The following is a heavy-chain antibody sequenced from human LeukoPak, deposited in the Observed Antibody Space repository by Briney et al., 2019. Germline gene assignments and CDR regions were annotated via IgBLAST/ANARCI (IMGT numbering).Heavy chain of an antibody. D-gene: IGHD3-10*01. J-gene: IGHJ5*02. CDR3: ARLSYYGSGSYLVDP. V-gene: IGHV4-39*01. Sequence: SETLSLTCTVSGGSISSSSYYWGWIRQPPGKGLEWLGSIYYSGSTYYNPSLKSRVTISVDTSKNQFSLKLSSVTAADTAVYYCARLSYYGSGSYLVDPGGQGTLVTVSS. CDR2: IYYSGST. CDR1: GGSISSSSYY.